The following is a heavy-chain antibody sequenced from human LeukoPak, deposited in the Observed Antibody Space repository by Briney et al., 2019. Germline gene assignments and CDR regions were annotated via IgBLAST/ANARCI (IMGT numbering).Heavy chain of an antibody. D-gene: IGHD2-15*01. CDR3: TREGTIVVGDAFDL. J-gene: IGHJ3*01. CDR2: ISGSSTSS. V-gene: IGHV3-23*01. Sequence: GGSLRLSCAASGFTFSSYAISWVRQAPGKGLEWVSAISGSSTSSYYADSLKGRFTISRDSAKNSLNLQMNSLRAEDTAVYYCTREGTIVVGDAFDLWGQGTMVTVSS. CDR1: GFTFSSYA.